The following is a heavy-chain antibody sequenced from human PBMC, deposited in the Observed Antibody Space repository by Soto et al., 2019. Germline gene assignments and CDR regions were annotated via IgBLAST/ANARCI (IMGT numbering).Heavy chain of an antibody. CDR1: GYSFTSYW. D-gene: IGHD3-3*01. J-gene: IGHJ6*03. CDR3: ARHEIYDFWSGYYTHYYYYMDV. CDR2: IYPGDSDT. V-gene: IGHV5-51*01. Sequence: GESLKISCKGSGYSFTSYWIGWVRQMPGKGLEWMGIIYPGDSDTRYSPSFQGQVTISADKSISTAYLQWSSLKASDTAMYYCARHEIYDFWSGYYTHYYYYMDVWGKGTTVTVSS.